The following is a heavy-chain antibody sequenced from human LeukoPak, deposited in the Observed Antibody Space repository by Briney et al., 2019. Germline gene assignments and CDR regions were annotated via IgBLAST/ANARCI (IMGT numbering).Heavy chain of an antibody. D-gene: IGHD2-15*01. CDR1: GGSISSSNW. Sequence: SETLSLTCAVSGGSISSSNWWSWVRQPPGKGLEWIGEIYHSGSTNYNPSLKSRVTISVDTSKNQFSLKLSSVTAADTAVYYCAREIYCSGGSCSLDAFDIWGQGTMVTVSS. V-gene: IGHV4-4*02. J-gene: IGHJ3*02. CDR2: IYHSGST. CDR3: AREIYCSGGSCSLDAFDI.